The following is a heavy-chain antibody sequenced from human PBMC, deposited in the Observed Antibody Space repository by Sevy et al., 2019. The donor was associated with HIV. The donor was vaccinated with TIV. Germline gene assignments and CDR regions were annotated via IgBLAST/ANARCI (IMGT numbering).Heavy chain of an antibody. V-gene: IGHV3-53*01. J-gene: IGHJ6*02. Sequence: GGSLRLSCAASGFTVSSNYMSWVRQAPGKGLEWVSVIYSGGSTYYADSVKGRITISRDNSKNTLYLQMNSLRAEDTAVYYCARGMSSSWHYGMDVWGQGTTVTVSS. CDR2: IYSGGST. CDR1: GFTVSSNY. D-gene: IGHD6-13*01. CDR3: ARGMSSSWHYGMDV.